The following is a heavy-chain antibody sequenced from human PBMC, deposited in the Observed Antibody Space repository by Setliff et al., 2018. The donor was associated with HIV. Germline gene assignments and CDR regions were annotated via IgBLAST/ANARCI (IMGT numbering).Heavy chain of an antibody. CDR2: IYYRGST. CDR3: ARDSDDSGFWDAFNI. Sequence: PSETLSLTCTVPGDSISSGGYYWSWIRQHPGKGLEWIGYIYYRGSTYYNPSLKSRVTISVDTSKNQFSLRLTSMTAADTAVYYCARDSDDSGFWDAFNIWGQGTMVTVSS. D-gene: IGHD3-22*01. CDR1: GDSISSGGYY. J-gene: IGHJ3*02. V-gene: IGHV4-31*03.